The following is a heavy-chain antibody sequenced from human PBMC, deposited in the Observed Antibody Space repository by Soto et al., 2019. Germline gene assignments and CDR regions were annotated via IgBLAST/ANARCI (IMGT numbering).Heavy chain of an antibody. V-gene: IGHV2-5*01. CDR2: IYWNKDK. CDR1: GFSLSTSGEG. J-gene: IGHJ3*01. CDR3: AHRRCGGGSCHSVFDV. D-gene: IGHD2-15*01. Sequence: QITLKESGPTLVQPTQTLTLTCTFSGFSLSTSGEGVGWIRQPPGKALEWLALIYWNKDKRYGPSLRSRLTITKDPSKSQLVFTMASLDPVDTATYYCAHRRCGGGSCHSVFDVWGQGAMVTVSS.